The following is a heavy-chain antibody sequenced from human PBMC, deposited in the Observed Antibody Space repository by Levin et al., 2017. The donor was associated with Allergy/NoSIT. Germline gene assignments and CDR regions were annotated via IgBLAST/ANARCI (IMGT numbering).Heavy chain of an antibody. CDR1: GFSLSTSGVG. Sequence: SGPTLVKPTQTLTLTCTFSGFSLSTSGVGVGWIRQPPGKALEWLALIYWDDDKRYSPSLKSRLTITKDTSKNQVVLTMTNMAPVETATYYCEHMRDCSGGSCYQRYNWFDPWGQGTLVTVSS. CDR2: IYWDDDK. J-gene: IGHJ5*02. D-gene: IGHD2-15*01. V-gene: IGHV2-5*02. CDR3: EHMRDCSGGSCYQRYNWFDP.